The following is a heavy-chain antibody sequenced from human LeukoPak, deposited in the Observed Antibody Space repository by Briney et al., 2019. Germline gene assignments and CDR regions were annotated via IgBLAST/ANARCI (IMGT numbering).Heavy chain of an antibody. Sequence: GGSLRLSCAASGFTFSSYAMHWVRQAPGKGLEWVAVISYDGSNKYYADSGKGRFTISRDNSKNTLYLQMNSLRAEDTAVYYCARDSKIYSRDAFDIWGQGTMVTVSS. V-gene: IGHV3-30*04. CDR3: ARDSKIYSRDAFDI. D-gene: IGHD5-18*01. CDR1: GFTFSSYA. J-gene: IGHJ3*02. CDR2: ISYDGSNK.